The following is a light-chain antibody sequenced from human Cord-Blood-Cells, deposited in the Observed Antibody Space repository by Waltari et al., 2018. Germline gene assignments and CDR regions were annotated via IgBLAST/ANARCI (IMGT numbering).Light chain of an antibody. CDR2: KDS. CDR1: VLAKKY. V-gene: IGLV3-27*01. Sequence: SYELTQPSSVSVSPGQTARITCSGDVLAKKYARWFQQKPGQAPVLVIYKDSERPSGSPERFSGSSSGTTVTLTISGAQVEDEADYYCYSAADNNRVFGGGTKPTVL. CDR3: YSAADNNRV. J-gene: IGLJ3*02.